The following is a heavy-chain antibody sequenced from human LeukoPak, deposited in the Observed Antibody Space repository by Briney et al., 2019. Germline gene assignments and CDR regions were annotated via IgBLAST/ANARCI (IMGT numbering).Heavy chain of an antibody. Sequence: SETPSLTCAVYGGSFSGYYWSWIRQPPGKGREWIGEINHSGNTNHNPPLKSRVTISVDTSKNQFSLKLSSVTAADTAVYYCARGPYDSSRDWGQGTLVTVSS. V-gene: IGHV4-34*01. J-gene: IGHJ4*02. CDR2: INHSGNT. CDR3: ARGPYDSSRD. CDR1: GGSFSGYY. D-gene: IGHD3-22*01.